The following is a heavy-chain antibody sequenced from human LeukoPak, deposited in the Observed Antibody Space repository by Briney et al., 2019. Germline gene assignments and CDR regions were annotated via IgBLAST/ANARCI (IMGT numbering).Heavy chain of an antibody. D-gene: IGHD2-15*01. CDR2: INPNSGGT. Sequence: ASVKVSCKASGYIFTDYYMHWVRQAPGQGLEWMGWINPNSGGTNSAQKFQGRVTMTRDTSISTAYMELNRLRSDDTAVYYCARVGCTGGSCFGWFDPWGQGTLVTVSS. J-gene: IGHJ5*02. V-gene: IGHV1-2*02. CDR1: GYIFTDYY. CDR3: ARVGCTGGSCFGWFDP.